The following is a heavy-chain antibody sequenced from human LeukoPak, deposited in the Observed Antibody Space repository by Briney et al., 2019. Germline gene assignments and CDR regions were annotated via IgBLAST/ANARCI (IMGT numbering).Heavy chain of an antibody. CDR1: GGTFSSYA. Sequence: SVKVSCKASGGTFSSYAISWVRQAPGQGLEWMGGIIPIFGTANYAQKFQGRVTITTDESTSTAYMELSSLRSEDTAVYYCASDKVRSSYDFWSGYYTVVIDYWGQGTLVTVSS. V-gene: IGHV1-69*05. CDR2: IIPIFGTA. J-gene: IGHJ4*02. CDR3: ASDKVRSSYDFWSGYYTVVIDY. D-gene: IGHD3-3*01.